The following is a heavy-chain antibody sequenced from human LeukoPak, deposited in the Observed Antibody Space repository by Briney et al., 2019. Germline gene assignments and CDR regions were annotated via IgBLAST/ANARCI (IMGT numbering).Heavy chain of an antibody. D-gene: IGHD4-17*01. CDR1: GYTLTELS. V-gene: IGHV1-18*01. J-gene: IGHJ4*02. CDR3: ARDRSVKTNDYGVPDY. Sequence: ASVKVSCKVSGYTLTELSMHWVRQAPGQGLEWMGWISAYNGNTNYAQKLQGRVTMTTDTSTSTAYMELRSLRSDDTAVYYCARDRSVKTNDYGVPDYWGQGTLVTVSS. CDR2: ISAYNGNT.